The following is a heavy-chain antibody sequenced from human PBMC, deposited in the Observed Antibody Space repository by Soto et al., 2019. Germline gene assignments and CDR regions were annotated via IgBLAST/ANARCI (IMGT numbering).Heavy chain of an antibody. Sequence: PGGSLRLSCAASGFTFSNAWMSWVRQAPGKGLEWVGRIKSKTDGGTTDYAAPVKGRFTISRDDSKNTLYLQMNSLKTEDTSVYYCTTAPQYDYVWGSYRYTPGYWGQGT. CDR3: TTAPQYDYVWGSYRYTPGY. V-gene: IGHV3-15*01. J-gene: IGHJ4*02. CDR1: GFTFSNAW. CDR2: IKSKTDGGTT. D-gene: IGHD3-16*02.